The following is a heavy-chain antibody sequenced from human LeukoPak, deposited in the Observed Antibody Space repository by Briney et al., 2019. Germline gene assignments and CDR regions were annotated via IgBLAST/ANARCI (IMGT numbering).Heavy chain of an antibody. CDR3: ARHIGGGIEDMDV. V-gene: IGHV4-59*08. Sequence: KPSETLSLTCTVSGGSIGTYYWSWVRQSPGKGLEWIGYIYVTGNRYNPYLQGRVTISVDTSRNQFFLKMSSVTAADTAVYYCARHIGGGIEDMDVWGKGTKVTVSS. CDR1: GGSIGTYY. D-gene: IGHD3-16*02. J-gene: IGHJ6*03. CDR2: IYVTGN.